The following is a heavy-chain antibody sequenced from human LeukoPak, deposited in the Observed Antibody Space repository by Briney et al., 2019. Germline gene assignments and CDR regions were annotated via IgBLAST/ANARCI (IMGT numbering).Heavy chain of an antibody. CDR2: IRSKAYGGTT. V-gene: IGHV3-49*04. CDR1: GFAFGDYA. Sequence: GGSLRLSCTASGFAFGDYAMSWVRQAPGKGLEWVGFIRSKAYGGTTEYAAPVKGRFTISRDDSKSIAYLQMNSLKTEDTAVYYCTRKGNDFWSGYSGWFDPWGQGTLVTVSS. D-gene: IGHD3-3*01. J-gene: IGHJ5*02. CDR3: TRKGNDFWSGYSGWFDP.